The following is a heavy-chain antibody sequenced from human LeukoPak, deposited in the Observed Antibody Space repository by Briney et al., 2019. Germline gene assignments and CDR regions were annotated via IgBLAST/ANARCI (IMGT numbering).Heavy chain of an antibody. V-gene: IGHV3-23*01. Sequence: GGSLRLSCAASGFSFSIYAVSWVRQATGKGLGWVSGISDGGSRTYYAESVKGRFTISRDDSKNTLYLQMNSLRAEDTAVYYCAKVQLGIGIDYWGQGTLVTVSS. CDR3: AKVQLGIGIDY. CDR2: ISDGGSRT. D-gene: IGHD7-27*01. CDR1: GFSFSIYA. J-gene: IGHJ4*02.